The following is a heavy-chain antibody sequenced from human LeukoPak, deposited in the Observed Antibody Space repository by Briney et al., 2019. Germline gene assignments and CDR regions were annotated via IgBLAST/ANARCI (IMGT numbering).Heavy chain of an antibody. Sequence: GGSLRLSCAASGFTVSSNYMSWVRQAPGKGLEWVSVIYSGGSTYYADSVKGRFTISRGNSKNTLYLQMNSLRAEDTAVYYCARAGAAAGTFDYWGQGTLVTVSS. D-gene: IGHD6-13*01. CDR1: GFTVSSNY. CDR2: IYSGGST. J-gene: IGHJ4*02. CDR3: ARAGAAAGTFDY. V-gene: IGHV3-53*01.